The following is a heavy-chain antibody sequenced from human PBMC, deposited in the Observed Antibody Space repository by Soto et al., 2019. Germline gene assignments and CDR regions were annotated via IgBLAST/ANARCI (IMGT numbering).Heavy chain of an antibody. J-gene: IGHJ3*02. CDR3: TTDRRSDDAFDI. V-gene: IGHV3-15*01. CDR2: IKSKTDGGTT. Sequence: GGSLRLSCAASGFTFSNAWMSWVRQAPGKELEWVGRIKSKTDGGTTDYAAPVKGRFTISRDDSKNTLYLQMNSLKTEDTAVYYCTTDRRSDDAFDIWGQGTMVTVSS. CDR1: GFTFSNAW.